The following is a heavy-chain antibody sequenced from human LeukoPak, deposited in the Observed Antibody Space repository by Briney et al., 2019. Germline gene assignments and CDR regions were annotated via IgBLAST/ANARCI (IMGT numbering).Heavy chain of an antibody. Sequence: SETLSLTCTVSGGSISSSSYYWGWIRQPPGKGLEWIGSIYYRGSTYYNPSLKSRVTISVDTSKNQFSLKLSSVTAADTAVYYCARLRGESGRNDAFDIWGQGTMVTVSS. CDR2: IYYRGST. CDR3: ARLRGESGRNDAFDI. D-gene: IGHD3-10*01. V-gene: IGHV4-39*01. J-gene: IGHJ3*02. CDR1: GGSISSSSYY.